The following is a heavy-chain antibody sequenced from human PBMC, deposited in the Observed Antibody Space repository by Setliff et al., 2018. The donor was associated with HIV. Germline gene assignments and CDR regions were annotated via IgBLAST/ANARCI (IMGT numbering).Heavy chain of an antibody. CDR2: INHGGRT. D-gene: IGHD4-17*01. J-gene: IGHJ4*02. CDR1: GGSFSGYY. V-gene: IGHV4-34*01. CDR3: ARVSTAVTAAPLDY. Sequence: PSETLSLTCAVYGGSFSGYYWSWIRQPPGKGLEWVGSINHGGRTYYSPSLESRVAISVDTSKNQFSLHFQSVTAADTAMYYCARVSTAVTAAPLDYWSQGTLVTVSS.